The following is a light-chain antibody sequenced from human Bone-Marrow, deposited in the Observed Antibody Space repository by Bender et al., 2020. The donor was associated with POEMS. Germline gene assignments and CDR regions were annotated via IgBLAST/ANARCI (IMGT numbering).Light chain of an antibody. CDR1: SSDVGDYNC. CDR3: SSYRTLSTLA. CDR2: DVR. V-gene: IGLV2-14*01. Sequence: QSALTQPASVSGSPGQSITISCTGTSSDVGDYNCVSWYQQHPGKAPKLIIYDVRHRPSGISNRFSGSKSGTTASLTISGLQAEDEADYYCSSYRTLSTLAFGGGTKLTVL. J-gene: IGLJ2*01.